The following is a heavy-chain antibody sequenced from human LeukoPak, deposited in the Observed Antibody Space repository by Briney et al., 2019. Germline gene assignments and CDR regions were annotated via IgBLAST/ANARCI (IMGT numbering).Heavy chain of an antibody. D-gene: IGHD2-2*01. CDR3: AKEGPIVVVPAAPYYYYMDV. J-gene: IGHJ6*03. Sequence: ASVKVSCKASGYTFTSYGISWVRQAPGQGLEWMGWISAYNGNTNYAQKLQGRVTMTTDTSTSTAYMELRSLRSDDTAVYYCAKEGPIVVVPAAPYYYYMDVWGKGTTVTVSS. V-gene: IGHV1-18*01. CDR1: GYTFTSYG. CDR2: ISAYNGNT.